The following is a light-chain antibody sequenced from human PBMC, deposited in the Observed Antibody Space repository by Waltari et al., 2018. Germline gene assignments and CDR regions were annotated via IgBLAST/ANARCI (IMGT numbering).Light chain of an antibody. CDR3: QNYDRRPAT. V-gene: IGKV3-20*01. CDR2: GAS. CDR1: QSVSRF. Sequence: EIVLTQSPGTLSWSPGARGTLSCRSSQSVSRFLAWYQQKPAQAPRLLIYGASTRATCTADLCSGGGCGSYFCLTISRLEPQAFAGYYWQNYDRRPATVGQGTKWEIK. J-gene: IGKJ1*01.